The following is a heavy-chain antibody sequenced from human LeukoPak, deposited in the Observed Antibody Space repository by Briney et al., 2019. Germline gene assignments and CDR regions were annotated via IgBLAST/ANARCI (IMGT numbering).Heavy chain of an antibody. V-gene: IGHV4-34*01. D-gene: IGHD3-3*02. J-gene: IGHJ4*02. CDR3: ARGTHFWSGYNVYDY. Sequence: SETLSLTCAVYGGSFSGYYWSWIRQSPGKGLEWIGEINHSGSTNYNPSLKSRVTISVDTSKNQFSLKLSSVTAADTAVYYCARGTHFWSGYNVYDYWGQGTLVTVSS. CDR2: INHSGST. CDR1: GGSFSGYY.